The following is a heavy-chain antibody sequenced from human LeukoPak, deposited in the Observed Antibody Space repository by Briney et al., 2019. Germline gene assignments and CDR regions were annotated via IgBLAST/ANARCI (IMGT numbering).Heavy chain of an antibody. CDR2: INHSGST. Sequence: KPSETLSLTCAVYGGSFSGYYWSWIRQPPGKGLEWIGEINHSGSTNYNPSLKSRVTISVDTSKNQFSLKLSSVTAADTAVYYCVRRSIAAASVWGQGTLVTVSS. V-gene: IGHV4-34*01. CDR3: VRRSIAAASV. D-gene: IGHD6-13*01. CDR1: GGSFSGYY. J-gene: IGHJ4*02.